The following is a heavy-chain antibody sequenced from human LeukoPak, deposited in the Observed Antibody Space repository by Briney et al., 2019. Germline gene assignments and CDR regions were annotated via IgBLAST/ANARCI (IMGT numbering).Heavy chain of an antibody. Sequence: SETLSLTCTVSGGSISSGSYYWSWLRQPAGKGLEWIGRIYTSGSTTYNPSLKSRVTMSVDTSKNQFSLKLNSVTAADTAVYYCARQEFGGNSGFDSWGQGILVTVSS. CDR3: ARQEFGGNSGFDS. V-gene: IGHV4-61*02. D-gene: IGHD4-23*01. CDR1: GGSISSGSYY. J-gene: IGHJ5*01. CDR2: IYTSGST.